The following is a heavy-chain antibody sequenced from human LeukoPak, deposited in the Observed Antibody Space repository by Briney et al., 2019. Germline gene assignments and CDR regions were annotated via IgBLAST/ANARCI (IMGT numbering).Heavy chain of an antibody. Sequence: SETLSLTCTVSGGSISSHYWSWIRQPPGKGLEWIGYISYSGRTNYNPSLKSRVTISVDTSRNQFSLKLSSVSAADTAVYYCARDPYDVYDTSGYSTSHAFDIWGQGTTVTVSS. CDR1: GGSISSHY. CDR3: ARDPYDVYDTSGYSTSHAFDI. D-gene: IGHD3-22*01. V-gene: IGHV4-59*11. CDR2: ISYSGRT. J-gene: IGHJ3*02.